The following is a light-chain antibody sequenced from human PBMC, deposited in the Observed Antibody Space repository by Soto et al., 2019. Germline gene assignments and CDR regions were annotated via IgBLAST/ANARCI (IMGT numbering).Light chain of an antibody. J-gene: IGKJ3*01. CDR2: AAS. Sequence: DIQMTQSPSSLSASVGDRVTITGRASQSIRSYLNWYKQKPGKAPKLMIYAASSLQSGVPSRFSGSGSGTDFTLTISTLKPDDFETYYCQQSYSTPRTFGPGTKVDIK. V-gene: IGKV1-39*01. CDR3: QQSYSTPRT. CDR1: QSIRSY.